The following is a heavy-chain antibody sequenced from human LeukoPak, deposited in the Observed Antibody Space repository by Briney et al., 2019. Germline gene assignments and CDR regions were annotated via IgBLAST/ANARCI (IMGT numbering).Heavy chain of an antibody. V-gene: IGHV1-69*13. CDR1: GGTFSNYG. CDR3: ATSYLSAVGQYCSISTCLNY. Sequence: ASVKVSCKASGGTFSNYGLSWVRQAPGQGLEWMGAIIPTFETANYAQKFQGRVTITADESTSTAYMELSSLKSEDTAVYYCATSYLSAVGQYCSISTCLNYWGQGTPVTVSS. J-gene: IGHJ4*02. CDR2: IIPTFETA. D-gene: IGHD2-2*01.